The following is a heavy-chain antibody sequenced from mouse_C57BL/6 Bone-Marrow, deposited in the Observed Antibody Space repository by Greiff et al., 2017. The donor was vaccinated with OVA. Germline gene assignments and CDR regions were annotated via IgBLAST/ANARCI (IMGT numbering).Heavy chain of an antibody. CDR3: ASASPLCSNYAMDY. D-gene: IGHD6-2*01. V-gene: IGHV3-3*01. Sequence: EVKLVQSGPSLVRPSQTLSLTCTVTGFSFTSDCYSIWIRQPPGNKLEYIGYTLYSGITYYNPSLESRTYITRDTSNNPSSLKLSSVTTEDTATYACASASPLCSNYAMDYWGQGTSVTVSS. CDR1: GFSFTSDCY. CDR2: TLYSGIT. J-gene: IGHJ4*01.